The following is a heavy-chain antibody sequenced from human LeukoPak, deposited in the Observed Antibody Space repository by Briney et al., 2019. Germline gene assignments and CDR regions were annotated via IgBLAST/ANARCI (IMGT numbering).Heavy chain of an antibody. Sequence: PSETLSLTCSVSGGSISGHYWSWVRQPAGKGLEDLGRIYSTRSTHYNPSLESRVTMSVDTSKNQFSLRLSSVTAADTAVYYCARGTTEYIYYFEHWGQGTLVTVSS. J-gene: IGHJ4*02. CDR2: IYSTRST. CDR3: ARGTTEYIYYFEH. V-gene: IGHV4-4*07. CDR1: GGSISGHY. D-gene: IGHD4-17*01.